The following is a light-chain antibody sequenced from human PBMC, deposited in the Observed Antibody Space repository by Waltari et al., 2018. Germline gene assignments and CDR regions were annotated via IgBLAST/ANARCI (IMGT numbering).Light chain of an antibody. CDR2: EDY. CDR3: CTCDSSLGVGV. V-gene: IGLV1-51*01. Sequence: QSVLTQPPSVSAAPGQKVSISCSGSTPNIGNNYVSWYQQFPGTAPKLLIYEDYRRPPALPDRFPVSQSGSSAPPDIPGLQARDEADSYCCTCDSSLGVGVLGGGTRVTVL. J-gene: IGLJ2*01. CDR1: TPNIGNNY.